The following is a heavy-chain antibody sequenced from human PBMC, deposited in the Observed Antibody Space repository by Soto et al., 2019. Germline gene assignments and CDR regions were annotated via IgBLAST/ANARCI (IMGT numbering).Heavy chain of an antibody. D-gene: IGHD1-26*01. CDR1: GGSFSGYY. V-gene: IGHV4-34*01. CDR2: INHSGST. J-gene: IGHJ4*02. CDR3: AHRPIVGAAI. Sequence: SETLSLTCAVYGGSFSGYYWSWIRQPPGKGLEWIGEINHSGSTNYNPSLKSRVTISVDTSKNQFSLKLSSVTAADTAVYYCAHRPIVGAAIWGQGTLVTSPQ.